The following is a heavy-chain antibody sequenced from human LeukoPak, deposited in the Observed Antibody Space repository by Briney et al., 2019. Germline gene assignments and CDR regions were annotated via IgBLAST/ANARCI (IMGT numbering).Heavy chain of an antibody. V-gene: IGHV1-18*01. CDR3: ATVGADQLLFVFDY. CDR1: GYTFTSYG. J-gene: IGHJ4*02. CDR2: ISAYNGNT. Sequence: ASVPVSCQASGYTFTSYGISWVRQPPGKGLEWMGWISAYNGNTTYAQKLQGRVTMTTDTYTSTAYMELRSRISADTAVYYCATVGADQLLFVFDYWGQGTLVTVSS. D-gene: IGHD2-2*01.